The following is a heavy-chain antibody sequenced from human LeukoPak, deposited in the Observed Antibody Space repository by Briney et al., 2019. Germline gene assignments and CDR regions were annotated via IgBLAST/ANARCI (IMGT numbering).Heavy chain of an antibody. CDR1: GLTFSTYW. J-gene: IGHJ4*02. CDR3: AIEPEEPGIAVAGYHGTDWGY. D-gene: IGHD6-19*01. V-gene: IGHV3-7*01. CDR2: IKQDGSEK. Sequence: PGGSLRLSCAASGLTFSTYWMSWVRQAPGKGLEWVANIKQDGSEKYYVDSVKGRFTISRDNAKNSLYLQMNSLRAEDTAVYYCAIEPEEPGIAVAGYHGTDWGYWGQGTLVTVSS.